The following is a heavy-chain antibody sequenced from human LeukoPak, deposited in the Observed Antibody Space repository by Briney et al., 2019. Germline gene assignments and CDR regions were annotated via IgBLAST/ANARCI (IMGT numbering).Heavy chain of an antibody. J-gene: IGHJ5*02. CDR2: IYYSGST. CDR3: ARDQLNNWFDP. Sequence: PSETLSLTCTVSGGSISSYYWSWIRQPPGRGLEWIGYIYYSGSTNYNPSLKSRVTISVDTSKNQFSLKLSSVTAADTAVYYCARDQLNNWFDPWGPGTLVTVSS. V-gene: IGHV4-59*01. CDR1: GGSISSYY. D-gene: IGHD3-10*01.